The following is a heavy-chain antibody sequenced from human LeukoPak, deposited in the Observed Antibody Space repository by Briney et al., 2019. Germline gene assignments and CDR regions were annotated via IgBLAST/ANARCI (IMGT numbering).Heavy chain of an antibody. D-gene: IGHD3-9*01. CDR3: AKDMGYFDWGDAFDI. Sequence: PGGSLRLSCAASGFTLSSHSMKWVRQAPGKGLEWVSSISSSSSYIYYADSVKGRFTISRDNAKNSLYLQMNSLRAEDTALYYCAKDMGYFDWGDAFDIWGQGTMVTVSS. CDR2: ISSSSSYI. V-gene: IGHV3-21*04. CDR1: GFTLSSHS. J-gene: IGHJ3*02.